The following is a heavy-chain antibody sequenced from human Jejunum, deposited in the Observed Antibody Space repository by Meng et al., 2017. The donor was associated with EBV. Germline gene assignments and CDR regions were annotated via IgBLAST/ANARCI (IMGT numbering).Heavy chain of an antibody. Sequence: QVQRVHIGTDAKVPGISVKISSKASGYTFTSHDMHWVRQAPVQGLEWLGIINPNGGSSTYAQKSQDIVKMTRDMSTSTDYMELISLGSEDTAIYYCARDVSDSNKALWLDPWGQGTLVTVSS. CDR2: INPNGGSS. V-gene: IGHV1-46*01. D-gene: IGHD3-22*01. CDR3: ARDVSDSNKALWLDP. CDR1: GYTFTSHD. J-gene: IGHJ5*02.